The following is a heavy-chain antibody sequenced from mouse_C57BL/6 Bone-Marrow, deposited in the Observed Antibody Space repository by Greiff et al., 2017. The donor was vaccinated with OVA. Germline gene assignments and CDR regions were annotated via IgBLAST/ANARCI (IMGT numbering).Heavy chain of an antibody. Sequence: VQLQQSGAELVRPGASVKLSCTASGFNIKDDYMHWVKQRPEQGLEWIGWIDPETGDTAYASKFQGKATITADTSSNTAYLQLSSLTSEDTAVYYCTFYFFDYWGQGTTLTVSS. CDR3: TFYFFDY. CDR2: IDPETGDT. V-gene: IGHV14-4*01. CDR1: GFNIKDDY. J-gene: IGHJ2*01.